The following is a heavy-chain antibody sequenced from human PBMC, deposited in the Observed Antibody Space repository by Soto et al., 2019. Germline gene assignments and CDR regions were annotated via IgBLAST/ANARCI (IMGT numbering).Heavy chain of an antibody. V-gene: IGHV3-48*04. CDR2: ISGSGTTT. J-gene: IGHJ4*02. D-gene: IGHD3-10*01. CDR1: GFSFSSFS. CDR3: ARLGDYGSGSY. Sequence: EVHLVESGGDLVQPGGSLRLSCAASGFSFSSFSMNWVRQAPGKGLEWVSYISGSGTTTYYADSVKGRFTLSRDNAKNSLYLQMNSLQAEDTAVYYCARLGDYGSGSYWGQGTLVTVSS.